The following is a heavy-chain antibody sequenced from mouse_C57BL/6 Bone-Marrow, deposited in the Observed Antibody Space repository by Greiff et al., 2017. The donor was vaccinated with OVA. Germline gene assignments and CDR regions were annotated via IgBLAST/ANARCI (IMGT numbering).Heavy chain of an antibody. J-gene: IGHJ3*01. D-gene: IGHD1-1*01. Sequence: EVQLQQSGAELVRPGASVKLSCTASGFNINDDYMHWVKQRPEQGLEWIGWIDPENGDTEYASKFQGKATITADPSSNTAYLQLSSLTSEDTAVYDCTTRGYGSSFFAYWGQGTPVTVSA. V-gene: IGHV14-4*01. CDR2: IDPENGDT. CDR1: GFNINDDY. CDR3: TTRGYGSSFFAY.